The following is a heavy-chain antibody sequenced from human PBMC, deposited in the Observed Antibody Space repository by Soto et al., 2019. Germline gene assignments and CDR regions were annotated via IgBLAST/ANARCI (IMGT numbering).Heavy chain of an antibody. CDR1: GFTFSSYW. Sequence: GGSLRLSCAASGFTFSSYWMHWVRQAPGKGLVWVPRTSPDGSEIAYADSVKGRFTISRDNAKNTLYLQMNSLRAEDTAVYYCVRGLAGTSDYWGRGTLVTVSS. CDR3: VRGLAGTSDY. J-gene: IGHJ4*02. CDR2: TSPDGSEI. V-gene: IGHV3-74*01. D-gene: IGHD6-13*01.